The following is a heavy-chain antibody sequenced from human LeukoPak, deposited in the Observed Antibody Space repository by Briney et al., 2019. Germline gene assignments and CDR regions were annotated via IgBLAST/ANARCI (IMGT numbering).Heavy chain of an antibody. CDR2: IYYTGNT. D-gene: IGHD6-19*01. Sequence: PSETLSLTCTVSGGSVSSSSYHWGWIRQPPGKGLEWIGSIYYTGNTYYNPSLKSRVTISVDTSKNQFSLKLSSVTAADTAVYYCARDKGHSRGTNDYWGQGTLVTVSS. CDR1: GGSVSSSSYH. CDR3: ARDKGHSRGTNDY. J-gene: IGHJ4*02. V-gene: IGHV4-39*01.